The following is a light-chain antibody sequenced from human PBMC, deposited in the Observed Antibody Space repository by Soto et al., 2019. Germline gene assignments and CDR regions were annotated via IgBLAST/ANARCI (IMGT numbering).Light chain of an antibody. CDR2: DVS. Sequence: QSVLTQPASVSGSPGQSITIFCTGTSSDIGGYSSVSWYQQHPGKAPKLIIYDVSNRPSGVSDRFSGSGSGNTASLTISGLQAEDEADYYCSSYASSGTLFGGGTKLTVL. V-gene: IGLV2-14*03. J-gene: IGLJ2*01. CDR1: SSDIGGYSS. CDR3: SSYASSGTL.